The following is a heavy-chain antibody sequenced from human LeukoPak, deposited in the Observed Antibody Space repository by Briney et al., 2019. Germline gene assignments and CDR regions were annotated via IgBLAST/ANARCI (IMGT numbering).Heavy chain of an antibody. CDR1: GYTFTGYY. Sequence: ASMKVSCKASGYTFTGYYMHWVRQAPGQGLEWMGWINPNSGGTNYAQKFQGRVTMTRDTSISTAYMELSRLRSDDTAVYYCARELIGGYYDSSGYNFDYWGQGTLVTVSS. D-gene: IGHD3-22*01. CDR3: ARELIGGYYDSSGYNFDY. J-gene: IGHJ4*02. CDR2: INPNSGGT. V-gene: IGHV1-2*02.